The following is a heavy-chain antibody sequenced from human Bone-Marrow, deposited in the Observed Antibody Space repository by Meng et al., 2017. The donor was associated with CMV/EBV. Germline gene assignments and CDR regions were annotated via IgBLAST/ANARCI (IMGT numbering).Heavy chain of an antibody. CDR2: ISYDGSNK. J-gene: IGHJ4*02. CDR3: ARGVAAGRDY. V-gene: IGHV3-30-3*01. Sequence: GGSLRLSCAASGVTFSNYVMHWVRQAPGKGLEWLTVISYDGSNKHYADSVKGRFTISRDNSRNTLYLQMNSLRAEDTAVYYCARGVAAGRDYWGQGMLVTVSS. D-gene: IGHD6-13*01. CDR1: GVTFSNYV.